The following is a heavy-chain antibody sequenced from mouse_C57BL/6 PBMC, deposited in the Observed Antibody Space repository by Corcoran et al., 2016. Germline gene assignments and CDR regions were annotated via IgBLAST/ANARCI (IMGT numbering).Heavy chain of an antibody. J-gene: IGHJ3*01. Sequence: QVQLQQSGAELARPGASVKLSCKASGYTFTSYGISWVKQRTGQGLEWIGEIYPRSGNTYYNEKFKGKATLTADKSSSTAYMELRSLTSEDSAVYFCARRVDSNYVLFAYWGQGTLVTVSA. CDR3: ARRVDSNYVLFAY. D-gene: IGHD2-5*01. CDR2: IYPRSGNT. V-gene: IGHV1-81*01. CDR1: GYTFTSYG.